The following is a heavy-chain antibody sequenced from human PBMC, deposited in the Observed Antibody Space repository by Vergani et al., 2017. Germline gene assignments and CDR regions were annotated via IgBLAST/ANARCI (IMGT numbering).Heavy chain of an antibody. Sequence: QVRLVESGGGVVQPGRSLRLSCAASGFSFTSYGMHWVRQPPGKGLEWAGTISFEGKKKDYTEAGRGRFTNSRESSKTLYLQMDSLRVKDTVMYFCARDLSYSTAWPFFDSRGQGTLVTVSS. J-gene: IGHJ4*01. CDR2: ISFEGKKK. D-gene: IGHD4-11*01. CDR3: ARDLSYSTAWPFFDS. CDR1: GFSFTSYG. V-gene: IGHV3-30*03.